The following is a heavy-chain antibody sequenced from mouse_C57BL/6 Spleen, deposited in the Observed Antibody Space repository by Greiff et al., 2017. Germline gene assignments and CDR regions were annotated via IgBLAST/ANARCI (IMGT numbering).Heavy chain of an antibody. Sequence: EVQLVESGGGLVQPKGSLKLSCAASGFTFNTYAMHWVRQAPGKGLEWVARIRSKSSNYATYYADSVKDRFTISRDDSQSMLYLQMNNLKTEDTAMYYCVRLTTVVGGGYFDVWGTGTTVTVSS. CDR2: IRSKSSNYAT. V-gene: IGHV10-3*01. J-gene: IGHJ1*03. CDR3: VRLTTVVGGGYFDV. D-gene: IGHD1-1*01. CDR1: GFTFNTYA.